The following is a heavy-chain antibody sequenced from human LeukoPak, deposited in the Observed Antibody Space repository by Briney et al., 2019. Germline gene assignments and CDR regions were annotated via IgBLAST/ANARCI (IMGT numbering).Heavy chain of an antibody. CDR3: XXXXXXXVVPAATRYFDL. D-gene: IGHD2-2*01. CDR2: INHSGST. Sequence: SETLSLTCAVYGGSFSGYYWSWIRQPPGKGLEWIGEINHSGSTNYNPSLKSRVTISVDTSKNQFSLKLSSVTAADTAVYYCXXXXXXXVVPAATRYFDLWGRGTLVTVSS. J-gene: IGHJ2*01. CDR1: GGSFSGYY. V-gene: IGHV4-34*01.